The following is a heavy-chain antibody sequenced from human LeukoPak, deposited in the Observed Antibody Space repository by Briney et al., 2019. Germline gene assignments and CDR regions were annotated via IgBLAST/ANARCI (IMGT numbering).Heavy chain of an antibody. CDR1: GFTFSSYS. CDR3: ARAPGIAMAANGGGYYFDY. Sequence: GGSLRLSCAASGFTFSSYSMNWVRQAPGKGLEWVSSISSSSSYIYYADSVKGRFTISRDNAKNSLYLQMNSLRAEDTAVYYCARAPGIAMAANGGGYYFDYWGQGTLVTVSS. CDR2: ISSSSSYI. J-gene: IGHJ4*02. V-gene: IGHV3-21*01. D-gene: IGHD6-19*01.